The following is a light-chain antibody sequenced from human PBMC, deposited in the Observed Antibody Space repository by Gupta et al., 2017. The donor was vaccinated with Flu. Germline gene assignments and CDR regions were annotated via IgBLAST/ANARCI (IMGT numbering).Light chain of an antibody. V-gene: IGLV2-11*03. CDR3: CSYAGSHTYV. CDR1: HSDVGAFNY. CDR2: DVN. Sequence: GSPGQSVAISCTGTHSDVGAFNYVFWYQQHPGKAPKVMIYDVNKRTSGVPDRFSGSKSGNTASLTISGLQAEDEADYYCCSYAGSHTYVFGTGTQV. J-gene: IGLJ1*01.